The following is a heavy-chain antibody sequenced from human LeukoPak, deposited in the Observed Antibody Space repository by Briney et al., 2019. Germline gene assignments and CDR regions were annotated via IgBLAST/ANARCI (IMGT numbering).Heavy chain of an antibody. CDR1: GFTFSGNW. CDR2: INPDGSQK. V-gene: IGHV3-7*01. J-gene: IGHJ4*02. CDR3: AKLLGTATTYDS. D-gene: IGHD5-24*01. Sequence: PGGSLTLSCEASGFTFSGNWMSWARQAPGKGLEWVASINPDGSQKLYVDSVKGRFTISRDNTKSSLYLQMNSLGAEDTAIYYCAKLLGTATTYDSWGQGTRVTVSS.